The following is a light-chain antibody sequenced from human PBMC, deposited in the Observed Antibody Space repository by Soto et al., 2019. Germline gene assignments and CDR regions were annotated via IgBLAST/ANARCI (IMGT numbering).Light chain of an antibody. CDR1: SSDVGGYNY. Sequence: SVLTPPRSVSGSPGQSVPISCTGTSSDVGGYNYVSWYQQHPGKAPKLMIYDVSKRPSGVPDRFSGSKSGNTASLTISGLQAEDEADYYCCSYAGSYTFVVFGGGTKLTVL. J-gene: IGLJ2*01. V-gene: IGLV2-11*01. CDR2: DVS. CDR3: CSYAGSYTFVV.